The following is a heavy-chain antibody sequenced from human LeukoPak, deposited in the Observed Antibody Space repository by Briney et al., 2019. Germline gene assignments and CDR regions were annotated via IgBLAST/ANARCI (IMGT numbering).Heavy chain of an antibody. V-gene: IGHV4-59*08. CDR1: GGSISSYY. CDR2: IYYSGST. Sequence: KSSETLSLTCTVSGGSISSYYWSWIRQPPGKGLEWIGYIYYSGSTNHNPSLKSRVTISVDTSKNQFSLKLSSVTAADTAVYYCARLDHGVTTAWGQGTLVTVSS. J-gene: IGHJ5*02. D-gene: IGHD1/OR15-1a*01. CDR3: ARLDHGVTTA.